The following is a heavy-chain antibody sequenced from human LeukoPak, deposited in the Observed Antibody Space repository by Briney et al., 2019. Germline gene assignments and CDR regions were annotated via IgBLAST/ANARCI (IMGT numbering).Heavy chain of an antibody. CDR1: GITFSKYS. Sequence: GGSLRLSCAASGITFSKYSMTWVRQAPGKGLEWVSAITGSGAFTDYADSVKGRFTISRDNSKNALYLQMNSLRAEDTAVYYCAKRSAESSGYFDNWGQGTLVTVSS. D-gene: IGHD6-19*01. CDR2: ITGSGAFT. V-gene: IGHV3-23*01. CDR3: AKRSAESSGYFDN. J-gene: IGHJ4*02.